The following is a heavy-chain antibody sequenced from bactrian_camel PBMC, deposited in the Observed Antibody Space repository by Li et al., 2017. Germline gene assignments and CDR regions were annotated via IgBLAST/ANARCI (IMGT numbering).Heavy chain of an antibody. CDR1: NLPYPVNYINN. Sequence: VQLVESGGGSVQAGGSLRVSCTASNLPYPVNYINNMAWFRQAPGKEREGVAAIFLGGGNTEYGDSVKGRFTISHDSAKNTVYLHMNSLKLEDTAMYYCAASSWVIGGSILRPDVYNYWGQGTQVTVS. V-gene: IGHV3S40*01. D-gene: IGHD3*01. CDR3: AASSWVIGGSILRPDVYNY. CDR2: IFLGGGNT. J-gene: IGHJ4*01.